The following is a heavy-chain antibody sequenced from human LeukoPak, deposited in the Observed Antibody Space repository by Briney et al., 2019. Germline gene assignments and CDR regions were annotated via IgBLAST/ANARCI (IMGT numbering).Heavy chain of an antibody. V-gene: IGHV4-38-2*02. D-gene: IGHD2-15*01. Sequence: PSETLSLTCTVSGYSISSGYYWGWIRQPPGKGLEWIGSIYHSGSTYYNPSLKSRVTISVDTSKNQFSLKLSSVTAADTAVYYCARAYCSGGSCYLYFDYWGQGTLVTVSS. J-gene: IGHJ4*02. CDR3: ARAYCSGGSCYLYFDY. CDR1: GYSISSGYY. CDR2: IYHSGST.